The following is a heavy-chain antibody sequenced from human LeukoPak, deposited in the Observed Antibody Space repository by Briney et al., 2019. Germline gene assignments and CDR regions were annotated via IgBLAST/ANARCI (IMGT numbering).Heavy chain of an antibody. CDR2: ISAYNGDT. D-gene: IGHD6-19*01. V-gene: IGHV1-18*01. Sequence: ASVKVSCKASGYTFTHHGITWVRQAPGQGLEWMGWISAYNGDTIYAQNFQGRVTLTTDSSTRTAYMELRSLRSDDTAVYFCARDPSNTSGWFQYFDLWGRGTLVTVSS. J-gene: IGHJ2*01. CDR1: GYTFTHHG. CDR3: ARDPSNTSGWFQYFDL.